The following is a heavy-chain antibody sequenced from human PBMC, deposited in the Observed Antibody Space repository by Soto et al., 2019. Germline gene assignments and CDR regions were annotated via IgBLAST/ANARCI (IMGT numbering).Heavy chain of an antibody. CDR1: GDSIRQRNYY. J-gene: IGHJ4*02. V-gene: IGHV4-39*01. CDR2: RYDDAST. Sequence: QLQLQESGPGLVKPSETLSLRCSVSGDSIRQRNYYWAWIRHPPGKGLEWIVSRYDDASTFYNPSLKRGITISIYTSTIQVSMKVTSVPAADTGVYYCARGIYLGPNCYYLDFWGPGDLVTVSS. D-gene: IGHD3-22*01. CDR3: ARGIYLGPNCYYLDF.